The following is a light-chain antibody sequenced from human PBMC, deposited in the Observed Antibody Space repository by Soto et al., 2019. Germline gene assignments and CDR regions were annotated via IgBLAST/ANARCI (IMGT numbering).Light chain of an antibody. CDR1: QSVSSY. CDR2: DAS. CDR3: QQRSNWPST. Sequence: EIVLTQSPATLSLSPGERATLSCRASQSVSSYLAWYQQKPGQAPRLLIYDASSRATGIPARFSGSGSGTAFTLTSTSLEPEDFAVYYCQQRSNWPSTFGGGTKVEI. V-gene: IGKV3-11*01. J-gene: IGKJ4*01.